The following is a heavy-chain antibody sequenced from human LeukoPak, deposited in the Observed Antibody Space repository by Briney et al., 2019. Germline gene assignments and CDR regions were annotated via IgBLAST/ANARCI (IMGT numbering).Heavy chain of an antibody. CDR2: IYYSGST. V-gene: IGHV4-39*01. D-gene: IGHD6-13*01. CDR1: GASFSSSTYH. J-gene: IGHJ4*02. Sequence: SETLSLTCTVSGASFSSSTYHWGWIRQSPGKGLEWIGSIYYSGSTYYNPSLKGRVTMSVDTSKNQFSLKLSSVTAADTAVYYCARHAGGITATGTRPFDYWGQGTLVTVSS. CDR3: ARHAGGITATGTRPFDY.